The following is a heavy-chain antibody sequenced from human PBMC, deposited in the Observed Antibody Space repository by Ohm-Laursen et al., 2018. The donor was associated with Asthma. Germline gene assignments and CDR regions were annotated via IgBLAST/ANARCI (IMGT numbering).Heavy chain of an antibody. D-gene: IGHD4-17*01. CDR3: ARDPPVTTVTTGEYFDY. Sequence: GSLRLSCAASGFTFSDYYMSWVRQAPGKGLEWISYISTGGSTMYYADSVKGRFTISRDNAKSSLYLQMNSLTVEDTAVYYCARDPPVTTVTTGEYFDYWGQGTLVTVTS. CDR1: GFTFSDYY. CDR2: ISTGGSTM. V-gene: IGHV3-11*01. J-gene: IGHJ4*02.